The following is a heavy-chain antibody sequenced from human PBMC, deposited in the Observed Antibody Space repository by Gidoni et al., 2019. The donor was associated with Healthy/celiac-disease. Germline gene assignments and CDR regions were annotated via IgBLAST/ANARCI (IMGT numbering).Heavy chain of an antibody. CDR3: AHKKLSSSWTDYYYYYGMDV. V-gene: IGHV2-5*02. CDR1: GFSLSTSGVG. Sequence: QITLKESGPTLVKPTQTLTLTCTFSGFSLSTSGVGVGWIRQPPGKALEWLALIYWDDEKRYSPSLKSRLTITKDTSKNQVVLTMTNMDPVDTATYYCAHKKLSSSWTDYYYYYGMDVWGQGTTVTVSS. J-gene: IGHJ6*02. D-gene: IGHD6-13*01. CDR2: IYWDDEK.